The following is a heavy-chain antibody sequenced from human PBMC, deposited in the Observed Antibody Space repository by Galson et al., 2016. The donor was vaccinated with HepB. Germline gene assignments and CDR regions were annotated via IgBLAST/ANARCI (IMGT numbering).Heavy chain of an antibody. CDR1: GFSFSTYA. D-gene: IGHD3-10*01. J-gene: IGHJ4*02. Sequence: SLRLSCAASGFSFSTYAMHWVRQAPGKGLEWVALISYDGSYSSYADSVKGRFTISRDNSKKTLYLQMNSLRAEDTAIYYCARRRDGSGSFQLDHWGQGGQVTV. CDR3: ARRRDGSGSFQLDH. V-gene: IGHV3-30*03. CDR2: ISYDGSYS.